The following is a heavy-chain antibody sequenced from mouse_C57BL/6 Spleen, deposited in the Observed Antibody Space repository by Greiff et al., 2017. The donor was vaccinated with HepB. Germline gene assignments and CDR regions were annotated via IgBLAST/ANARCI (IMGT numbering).Heavy chain of an antibody. V-gene: IGHV1-54*01. CDR2: INPGSGGT. J-gene: IGHJ3*01. D-gene: IGHD1-1*01. Sequence: VQLVESGAELVRPGTSVKVSCKASGYAFTNYLIEWVKQRPGQGLEWIGVINPGSGGTNYNEKFKGKATLTADKSSSTAYMQLSSLTSEDSAVYFCARSGYGSSFAYWGQGTLVTVSA. CDR1: GYAFTNYL. CDR3: ARSGYGSSFAY.